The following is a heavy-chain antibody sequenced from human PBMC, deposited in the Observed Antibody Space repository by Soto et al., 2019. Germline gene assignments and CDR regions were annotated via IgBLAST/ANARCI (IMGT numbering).Heavy chain of an antibody. CDR1: GGTFSSYF. CDR3: ARETPAAAAAYYYYGLDV. D-gene: IGHD6-13*01. V-gene: IGHV1-69*01. CDR2: SIPVFGTA. J-gene: IGHJ6*02. Sequence: QVQLVQAGAEVKKAGSSVKVSCKGSGGTFSSYFINWVRQAPGQGLEWVGGSIPVFGTASYAEKFQGRATITADESTSTACMELSRLRSDDTAVYYCARETPAAAAAYYYYGLDVWGQGATVTVPS.